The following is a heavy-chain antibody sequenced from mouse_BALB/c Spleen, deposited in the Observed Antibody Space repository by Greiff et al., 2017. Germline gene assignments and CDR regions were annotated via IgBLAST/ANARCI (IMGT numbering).Heavy chain of an antibody. CDR3: TRDYMYETWFAY. D-gene: IGHD2-14*01. J-gene: IGHJ3*01. CDR2: IRLKSNNYAT. CDR1: GFTFSNYW. V-gene: IGHV6-6*02. Sequence: EVPRVESGGGLLQPGGSMKLSCVASGFTFSNYWMNWVRLSPEKGLEWVAEIRLKSNNYATHYAESVKGRFTISRDDSKSSVYLQMNNLRAEDTGIYYCTRDYMYETWFAYWGQGTLVTVSA.